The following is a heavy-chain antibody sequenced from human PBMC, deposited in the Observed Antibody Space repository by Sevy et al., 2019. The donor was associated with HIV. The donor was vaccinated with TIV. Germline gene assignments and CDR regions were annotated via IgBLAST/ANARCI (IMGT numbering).Heavy chain of an antibody. Sequence: GGSLRLSCAVSGFTFTSYARNWVRQAPGKGREWVSGVSGSGGSTYYADSVKGRFSISRDNSRNTLYLQINTLRAEDTAVYYCVKDVAYDNTYLDYWGQGTLVTVSS. CDR1: GFTFTSYA. CDR3: VKDVAYDNTYLDY. V-gene: IGHV3-23*01. D-gene: IGHD3-22*01. J-gene: IGHJ4*02. CDR2: VSGSGGST.